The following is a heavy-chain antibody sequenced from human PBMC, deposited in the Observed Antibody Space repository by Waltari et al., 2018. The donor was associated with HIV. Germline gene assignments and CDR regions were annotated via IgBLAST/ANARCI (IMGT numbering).Heavy chain of an antibody. Sequence: LEWVSSISSSSSYIYYADSVKGRFTISRDNAKNSLYLQMNSLRAEDTAVYYCELSGVYYDSSGYSDYWGQGTLVTVSS. D-gene: IGHD3-22*01. V-gene: IGHV3-21*01. J-gene: IGHJ4*02. CDR2: ISSSSSYI. CDR3: ELSGVYYDSSGYSDY.